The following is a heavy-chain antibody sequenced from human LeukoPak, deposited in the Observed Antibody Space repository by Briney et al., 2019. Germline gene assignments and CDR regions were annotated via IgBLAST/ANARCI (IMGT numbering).Heavy chain of an antibody. V-gene: IGHV1-2*02. CDR2: INPNSGGT. Sequence: ASVEVSCKASGYTFTGYYMHWVRPAPGQGLEWRGWINPNSGGTNYAQKFQGRVTMTRDTSISTAYMELSRLRSDDTAVYYCATLAPRGYSGYDSDGIDYWGQGTLVTVSS. J-gene: IGHJ4*02. D-gene: IGHD5-12*01. CDR3: ATLAPRGYSGYDSDGIDY. CDR1: GYTFTGYY.